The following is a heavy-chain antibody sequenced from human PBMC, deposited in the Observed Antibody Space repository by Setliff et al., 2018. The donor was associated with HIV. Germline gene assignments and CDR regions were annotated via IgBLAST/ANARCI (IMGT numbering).Heavy chain of an antibody. CDR1: RGTFSSYG. CDR3: ARLRPTAFFDY. CDR2: INPHGGST. J-gene: IGHJ4*02. V-gene: IGHV1-46*01. D-gene: IGHD3-3*01. Sequence: ASVKVSCKASRGTFSSYGFNWVRQAPGQGLEWMGVINPHGGSTNYAQKFQGRVTMTRDTSTSTVYMELSSLRSDDTAVYYCARLRPTAFFDYWGQGTLVTVSS.